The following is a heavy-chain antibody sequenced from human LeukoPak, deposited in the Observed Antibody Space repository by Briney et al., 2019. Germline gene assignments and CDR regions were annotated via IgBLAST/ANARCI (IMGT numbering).Heavy chain of an antibody. Sequence: GESLKTSCKGAGYRFTDHWIGWVRQMPGEGLEGMGIINPVDSETKYSPSFQGQVTISVDKSITTASLQWSSLRASDTAMYYCARQGSSTTSWQTIDYWGQGTLVSVSS. CDR2: INPVDSET. CDR1: GYRFTDHW. D-gene: IGHD2-2*01. J-gene: IGHJ4*02. V-gene: IGHV5-51*01. CDR3: ARQGSSTTSWQTIDY.